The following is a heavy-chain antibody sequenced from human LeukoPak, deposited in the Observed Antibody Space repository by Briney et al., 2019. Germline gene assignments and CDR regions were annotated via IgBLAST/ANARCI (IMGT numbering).Heavy chain of an antibody. D-gene: IGHD6-19*01. V-gene: IGHV6-1*01. J-gene: IGHJ3*02. CDR1: GDSVSSNSAA. Sequence: SQTLSLTCAISGDSVSSNSAAWNWIRQSPSRGLEWLGRTYYRSKWYNDYAVSVKSRITINPDTSNNQFSLQLNTVTPEDTAVYYCARETGSGGRSFEYAFDIWGQGTMVTVSS. CDR3: ARETGSGGRSFEYAFDI. CDR2: TYYRSKWYN.